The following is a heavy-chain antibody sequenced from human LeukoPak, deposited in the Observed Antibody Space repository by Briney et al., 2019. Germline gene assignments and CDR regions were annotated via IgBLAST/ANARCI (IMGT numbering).Heavy chain of an antibody. CDR2: IYTRGST. CDR1: GGSVNNYY. J-gene: IGHJ3*02. CDR3: SRGRYCSADICSGGDAVDI. D-gene: IGHD2-15*01. Sequence: SETLSLTCSVSGGSVNNYYWSWIRQPAGKGLEWIGRIYTRGSTNYNPSLKSRVTMSVDTSENQFSLKLSSVTAADTAVYFCSRGRYCSADICSGGDAVDIWGQGTRVSVSS. V-gene: IGHV4-4*07.